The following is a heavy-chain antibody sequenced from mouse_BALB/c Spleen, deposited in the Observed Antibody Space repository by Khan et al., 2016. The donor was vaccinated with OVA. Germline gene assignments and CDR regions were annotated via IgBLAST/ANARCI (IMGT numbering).Heavy chain of an antibody. V-gene: IGHV3-2*02. D-gene: IGHD1-1*01. CDR1: GYSITSGYA. J-gene: IGHJ2*01. CDR2: ISYSGVT. CDR3: ARVNYYGYYFDY. Sequence: VQLKQSGPGLVKPSQSLSLTCTVTGYSITSGYAWNWIRQFPGNKLEWMGYISYSGVTSYTPSLKSRISITRDTSKNQFFLQLTSVTTEDTATYDCARVNYYGYYFDYWGQGTTLTVSS.